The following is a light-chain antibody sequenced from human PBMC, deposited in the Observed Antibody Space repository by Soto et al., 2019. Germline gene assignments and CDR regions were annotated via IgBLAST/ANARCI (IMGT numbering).Light chain of an antibody. CDR2: AAS. J-gene: IGKJ4*01. CDR1: QTITTY. CDR3: QQIKTAPLT. Sequence: DIQMTQSPSSLFASVGDSVTITCRASQTITTYLNWYRQKPGKAPKLLIYAASSLQNGVTSRFSGSGSEKEFTLTINNLQPEEFATYFFQQIKTAPLTFGGGTKVEIK. V-gene: IGKV1-39*01.